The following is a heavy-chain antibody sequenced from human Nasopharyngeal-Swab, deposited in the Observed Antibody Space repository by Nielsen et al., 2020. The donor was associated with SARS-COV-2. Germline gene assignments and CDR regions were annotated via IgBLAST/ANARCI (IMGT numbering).Heavy chain of an antibody. D-gene: IGHD3-10*01. CDR1: GYTFTSYA. V-gene: IGHV7-4-1*02. CDR3: ARDAVLIWFGELSWHYYYYMDV. Sequence: ASVKVSCKASGYTFTSYAMNWVRQAPGQGLEWMGWINTNTGNPTYAQGFTGRFVFSLDTSVSTAYLQISSLKAEDTAVYYCARDAVLIWFGELSWHYYYYMDVWGKGTTVTVSS. J-gene: IGHJ6*03. CDR2: INTNTGNP.